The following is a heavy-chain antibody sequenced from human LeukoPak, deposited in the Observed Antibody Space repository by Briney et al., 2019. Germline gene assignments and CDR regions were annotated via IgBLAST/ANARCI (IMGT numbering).Heavy chain of an antibody. D-gene: IGHD1-1*01. CDR2: INPSGGST. CDR3: AREFGLTTGTTDY. J-gene: IGHJ4*02. CDR1: GYTLTNYY. V-gene: IGHV1-46*01. Sequence: ASVKVSCKTSGYTLTNYYIHWVRQAPGQGLEWMGIINPSGGSTSYAQKFQGRVTMTRDTSTSTVYMELSSLRSEDTAVYYCAREFGLTTGTTDYWGQGTLVTVSS.